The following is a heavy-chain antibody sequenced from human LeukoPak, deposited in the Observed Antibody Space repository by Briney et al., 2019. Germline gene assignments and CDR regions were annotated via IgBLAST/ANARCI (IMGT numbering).Heavy chain of an antibody. J-gene: IGHJ3*02. D-gene: IGHD6-13*01. CDR2: ISGSGGST. V-gene: IGHV3-23*01. CDR1: GFTFRTFA. CDR3: AKDRTLSSSFAFDI. Sequence: GGSLRLSCAASGFTFRTFAMSWVRQAPGKGLAWVSGISGSGGSTYYADSVKGRFTISRDNSKNTLYLQMNSLRAEDTAVYYCAKDRTLSSSFAFDIWGQGTMVTVSS.